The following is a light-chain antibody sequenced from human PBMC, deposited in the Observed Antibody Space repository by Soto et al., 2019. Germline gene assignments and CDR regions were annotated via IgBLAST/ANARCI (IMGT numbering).Light chain of an antibody. CDR2: EVS. V-gene: IGLV2-14*01. Sequence: QSALTQPASVSGSPGQSITISCTGTSRDIGNYNYVSWYQQQPGQAPKLMIYEVSHRPSGISDRFSGSKSGNTASLTISGLQADDEADYYCTSYTTTDTYVVFGGGTKVTVL. CDR3: TSYTTTDTYVV. J-gene: IGLJ2*01. CDR1: SRDIGNYNY.